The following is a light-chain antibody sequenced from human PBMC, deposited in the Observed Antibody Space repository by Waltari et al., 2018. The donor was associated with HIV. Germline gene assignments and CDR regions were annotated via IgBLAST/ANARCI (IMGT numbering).Light chain of an antibody. CDR3: QSYDNFLTAVI. CDR1: TSNLGANFD. V-gene: IGLV1-40*01. CDR2: GND. J-gene: IGLJ2*01. Sequence: QSVLTQPPSVSGAPGQTVTVSCTGSTSNLGANFDVHWYQHLPGTAPKPLIYGNDNRRSGCLPGFVGSRSGSSASRAITGLQAEDAADYYCQSYDNFLTAVIFGGGTKVTVL.